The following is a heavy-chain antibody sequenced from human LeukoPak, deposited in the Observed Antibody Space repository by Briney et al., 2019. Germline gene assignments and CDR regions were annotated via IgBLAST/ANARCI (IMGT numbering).Heavy chain of an antibody. V-gene: IGHV1-18*01. CDR3: GRVDMATTKDY. J-gene: IGHJ4*02. CDR2: ISAYNGDT. CDR1: GYTFTKFG. D-gene: IGHD5-24*01. Sequence: ASVKVCCRAFGYTFTKFGITWVRQAPGQGLEWMGWISAYNGDTKYGQNFQGRVTMTTDTSTSTAYMDLRSLSSDDTAVYYCGRVDMATTKDYWGQGTLVTVSS.